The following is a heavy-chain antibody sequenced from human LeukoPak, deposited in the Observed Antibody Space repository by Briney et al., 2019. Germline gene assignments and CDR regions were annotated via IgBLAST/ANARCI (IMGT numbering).Heavy chain of an antibody. CDR3: ARCLACSGASRYAFDF. D-gene: IGHD2-15*01. CDR2: TYPGDSDT. V-gene: IGHV5-51*01. CDR1: GYSFTRYS. J-gene: IGHJ4*02. Sequence: KSLKISGMGTGYSFTRYSIGWARPLPGKGLEWVGLTYPGDSDTRTGPSFQGQLTISADKSISTPYLQWSSLKAPDTAMYCDARCLACSGASRYAFDFWGQGTLVTVSS.